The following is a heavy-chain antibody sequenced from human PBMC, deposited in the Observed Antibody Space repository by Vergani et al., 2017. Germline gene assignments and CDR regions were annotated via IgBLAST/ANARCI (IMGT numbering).Heavy chain of an antibody. Sequence: QVQLQESGPGLVKPSQTLSLTCAVSGGSISSGSYYWSWIRQPAGKGLEWIGRIYTSGSTNYNPSLKSRVTISVDTSKNQFSLKLSSVTAADTAVYYCARGLGHLYYFDYWGQGTLVTVSS. CDR3: ARGLGHLYYFDY. CDR2: IYTSGST. V-gene: IGHV4-61*02. J-gene: IGHJ4*02. CDR1: GGSISSGSYY. D-gene: IGHD7-27*01.